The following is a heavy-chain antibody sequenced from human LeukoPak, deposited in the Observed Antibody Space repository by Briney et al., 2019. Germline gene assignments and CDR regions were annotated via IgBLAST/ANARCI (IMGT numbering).Heavy chain of an antibody. V-gene: IGHV3-73*01. J-gene: IGHJ4*02. CDR1: GFTLSGSA. D-gene: IGHD3-10*01. Sequence: GGSLRLSCAASGFTLSGSALHWVRQASGKGLEWVGRIRSTANGYATAYAASVKGRFTVSRDDSKNTAYLQMDSLKTEDTAVYYCTGNYYGSGSYADFDYWGQGTLVTVSS. CDR3: TGNYYGSGSYADFDY. CDR2: IRSTANGYAT.